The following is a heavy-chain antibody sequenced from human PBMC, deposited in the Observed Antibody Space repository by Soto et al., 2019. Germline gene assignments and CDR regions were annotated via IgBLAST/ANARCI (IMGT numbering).Heavy chain of an antibody. CDR2: INHSGST. Sequence: SLTCAIYGGSFSGYYWSWIRQPPGKGLEWIGEINHSGSTNYNPSLKSRVTISVDTSKNQFSLKLSSVTAADTAVYYCARGRGSSGYYYVGKVYYGMDVWGQGTTVTVSS. D-gene: IGHD3-22*01. CDR1: GGSFSGYY. V-gene: IGHV4-34*01. J-gene: IGHJ6*02. CDR3: ARGRGSSGYYYVGKVYYGMDV.